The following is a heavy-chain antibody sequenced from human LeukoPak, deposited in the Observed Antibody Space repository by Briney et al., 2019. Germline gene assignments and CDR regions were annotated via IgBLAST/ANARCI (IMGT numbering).Heavy chain of an antibody. D-gene: IGHD1-26*01. Sequence: GGSLRLSCSASGFTFTSHWMTWVRQAPGKGLEWVANVKQDGSEKNYVDSVKGRLTISRDNAKNSLSLQMNSLRAEDTAVYYCARVKDGGTLDQWGQGTLVTVSS. CDR3: ARVKDGGTLDQ. CDR1: GFTFTSHW. V-gene: IGHV3-7*03. CDR2: VKQDGSEK. J-gene: IGHJ4*02.